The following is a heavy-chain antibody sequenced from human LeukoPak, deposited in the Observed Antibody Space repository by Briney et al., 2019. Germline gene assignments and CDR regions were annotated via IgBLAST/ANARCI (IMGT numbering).Heavy chain of an antibody. CDR3: AREDTYYYYMDV. Sequence: SETLSLTCTVPGGSISNYYWSWIRQPPGKGPEWIGYIYFSGSTNYNPSLKSRVTISVDTSKNQFSLKLSSVTAADTAVYYCAREDTYYYYMDVWGTGTTVTVSS. CDR2: IYFSGST. J-gene: IGHJ6*03. V-gene: IGHV4-59*01. CDR1: GGSISNYY. D-gene: IGHD5-18*01.